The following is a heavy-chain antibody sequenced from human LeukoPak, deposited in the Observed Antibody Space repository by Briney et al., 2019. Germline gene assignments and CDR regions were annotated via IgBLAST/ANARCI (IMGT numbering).Heavy chain of an antibody. V-gene: IGHV3-7*01. CDR1: GFTFSTAW. CDR2: INQGGSVT. Sequence: GGSLRLSCAPSGFTFSTAWRTWVPQAPGKGREWLGNINQGGSVTNYVDSVKGRFSISRDNAKNTMYLQMSSLRVEDTAVYYCARDHHSGALDYWGQGTLVTVSS. J-gene: IGHJ4*02. CDR3: ARDHHSGALDY. D-gene: IGHD1-26*01.